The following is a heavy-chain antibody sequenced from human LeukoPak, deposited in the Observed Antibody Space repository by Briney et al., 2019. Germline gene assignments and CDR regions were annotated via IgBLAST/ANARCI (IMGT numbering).Heavy chain of an antibody. CDR3: AGGARRQQPFDY. CDR2: IYSGGST. V-gene: IGHV3-66*01. D-gene: IGHD6-13*01. Sequence: GGSLRLSCAASEFTVSRNYMNWVRQAPGKGLEWVSVIYSGGSTYYADSVKGRFTISRDNSKNTLYLQMNSLRAEDTAVYYCAGGARRQQPFDYWGQGTLVTVSS. CDR1: EFTVSRNY. J-gene: IGHJ4*02.